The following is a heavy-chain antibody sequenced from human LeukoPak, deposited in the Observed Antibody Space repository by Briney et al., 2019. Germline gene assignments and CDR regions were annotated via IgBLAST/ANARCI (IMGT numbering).Heavy chain of an antibody. D-gene: IGHD1-26*01. CDR1: GDTLTELS. V-gene: IGHV1-24*01. Sequence: ASVKVSCKVSGDTLTELSTHWVRQAPGKGLEWMGGFDPEDGQAIYAQKFQGRVTMTEDTSTETAYMEMNSLRSEDTAVYYCAAGGPWDLLTYWGQGTLVTVSS. J-gene: IGHJ4*02. CDR3: AAGGPWDLLTY. CDR2: FDPEDGQA.